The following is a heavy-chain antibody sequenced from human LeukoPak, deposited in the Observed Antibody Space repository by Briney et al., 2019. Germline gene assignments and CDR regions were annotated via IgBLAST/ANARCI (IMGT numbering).Heavy chain of an antibody. CDR2: ISSSSSYI. Sequence: GGSLRLSCAASGFSFSSRSMNWVRQAPGKGLEWVSSISSSSSYIYYADSVKGRFTISRDNAKNSLYLQMSSLRAEDTAVYYCARDLKYDSSGLFDYWGQGTLVTVSS. CDR1: GFSFSSRS. J-gene: IGHJ4*02. CDR3: ARDLKYDSSGLFDY. D-gene: IGHD3-22*01. V-gene: IGHV3-21*01.